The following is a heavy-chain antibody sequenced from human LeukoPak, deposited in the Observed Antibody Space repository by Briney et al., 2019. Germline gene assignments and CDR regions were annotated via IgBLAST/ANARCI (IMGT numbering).Heavy chain of an antibody. CDR3: AKRILGNSGYYAFDY. CDR1: GNYW. V-gene: IGHV3-74*01. D-gene: IGHD3-22*01. J-gene: IGHJ4*02. Sequence: GGSLRLSCAASGNYWMHWVRQAPGKGLVWVSHINSDGSWTSYADSVKGRFTISKDNAKNTVYLQMNSLRVEDMAVYYCAKRILGNSGYYAFDYWGQGTLVTVSS. CDR2: INSDGSWT.